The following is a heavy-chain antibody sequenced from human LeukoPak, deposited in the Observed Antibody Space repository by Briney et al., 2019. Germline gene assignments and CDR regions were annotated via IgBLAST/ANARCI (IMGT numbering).Heavy chain of an antibody. V-gene: IGHV1-46*01. Sequence: ASVKVSCKASGYTFTSYYMHWVRQAPGQGLEWMGIINPSGGSTSYAQKFQGRVTMTRDTSTSTVYMELSSLRSEDTAVYYCARTGTDSSSWSNWFDPWGQGTLVTVSS. CDR1: GYTFTSYY. CDR2: INPSGGST. J-gene: IGHJ5*02. CDR3: ARTGTDSSSWSNWFDP. D-gene: IGHD6-13*01.